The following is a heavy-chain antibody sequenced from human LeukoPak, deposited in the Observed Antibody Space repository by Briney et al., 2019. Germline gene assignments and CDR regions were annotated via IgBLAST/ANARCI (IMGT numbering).Heavy chain of an antibody. Sequence: SETLSLTCAVYGGSFSGYYWSWIRQPPGKGLEWFGEINHSGSTNYNPSLKSRVTISVDTSKNQFSLKLSSVTAADTAVYYCARVYYSSSYDYWYFDLWGRGTLVTVSS. CDR3: ARVYYSSSYDYWYFDL. CDR2: INHSGST. J-gene: IGHJ2*01. CDR1: GGSFSGYY. D-gene: IGHD6-13*01. V-gene: IGHV4-34*01.